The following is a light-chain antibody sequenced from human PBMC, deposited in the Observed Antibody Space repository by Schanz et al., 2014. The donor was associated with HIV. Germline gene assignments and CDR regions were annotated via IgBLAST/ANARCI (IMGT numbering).Light chain of an antibody. CDR1: QRLSSSY. CDR3: QQRSNWQWT. V-gene: IGKV3D-20*02. Sequence: EIVLTQSPVILSLSPGGRATLSCGASQRLSSSYLAWYQQKRDQPPRLVIYATSTRAAGIPDRFSGTGSGTDFTLTISRVEPEDYAVYYCQQRSNWQWTFGQGTKVEIK. CDR2: ATS. J-gene: IGKJ1*01.